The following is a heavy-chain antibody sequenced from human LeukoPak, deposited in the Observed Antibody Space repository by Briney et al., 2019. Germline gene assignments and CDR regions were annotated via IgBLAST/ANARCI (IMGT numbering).Heavy chain of an antibody. J-gene: IGHJ5*02. Sequence: PSETLSLTCAVYGGTFSGYYWSWIRQPPGKGLEWIGEINHSGSTNYNPSLKSRVTISVDTSKNQFSLKLSSVTAADTAVYYCAGLGSPPVTTVTTHNWFDPWGQGTLVTVSS. D-gene: IGHD4-11*01. CDR3: AGLGSPPVTTVTTHNWFDP. CDR2: INHSGST. CDR1: GGTFSGYY. V-gene: IGHV4-34*08.